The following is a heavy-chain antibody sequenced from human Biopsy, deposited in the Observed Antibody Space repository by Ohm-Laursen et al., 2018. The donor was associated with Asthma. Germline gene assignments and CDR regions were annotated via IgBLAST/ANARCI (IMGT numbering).Heavy chain of an antibody. CDR2: VSSDGRKK. CDR3: ARQSGQEYGDSIPFDT. D-gene: IGHD3-22*01. V-gene: IGHV3-30*03. Sequence: SLRLSCAASGFAFSQGGMHWVRQGPGKGLEWVALVSSDGRKKYYEDSVKGRFTISRDNSRNRLYLQINSLTVEDSAVYFCARQSGQEYGDSIPFDTWGQGTKVAVSS. J-gene: IGHJ3*02. CDR1: GFAFSQGG.